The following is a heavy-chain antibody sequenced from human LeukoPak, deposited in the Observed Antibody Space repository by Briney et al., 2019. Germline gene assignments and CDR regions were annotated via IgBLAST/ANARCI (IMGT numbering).Heavy chain of an antibody. J-gene: IGHJ5*02. Sequence: ASVKVSCKASGYTFTSYGISWVRQAPGQGLEWMGWISAYNGNTNYAQKLQGRVTMTTDTSTSTACMELRSLRSDDTAVYYCARSYRDGNWFDPWGQGTLVTVSS. CDR3: ARSYRDGNWFDP. V-gene: IGHV1-18*01. CDR2: ISAYNGNT. CDR1: GYTFTSYG. D-gene: IGHD6-6*01.